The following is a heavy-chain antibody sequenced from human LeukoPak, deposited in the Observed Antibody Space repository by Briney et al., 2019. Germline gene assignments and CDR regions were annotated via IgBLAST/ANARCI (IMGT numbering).Heavy chain of an antibody. CDR2: IYYSGST. Sequence: GSLRLSCAASGFTVNSNDMNGVRQPPGKGLEWIGSIYYSGSTYYNPSLKSRVTISVDTSKNQFSLKLSSVTAADTAVYYCARLKEVGAPGWWGQGTLVTVSS. V-gene: IGHV4-39*01. D-gene: IGHD1-26*01. CDR1: GFTVNSND. J-gene: IGHJ4*02. CDR3: ARLKEVGAPGW.